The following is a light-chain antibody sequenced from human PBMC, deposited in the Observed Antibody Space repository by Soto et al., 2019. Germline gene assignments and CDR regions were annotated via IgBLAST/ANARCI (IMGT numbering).Light chain of an antibody. V-gene: IGKV3-20*01. J-gene: IGKJ1*01. CDR2: RAS. CDR3: QQYSSSPRT. Sequence: EIVLTQSPVTLSLSPGDRATLSCRASQSFDNYLAWYQQRPGQAPRLLMYRASTRAIDIPDRFTGIGSGTDFTLTISRLEPEDFAVYYCQQYSSSPRTFGQVTKVEIK. CDR1: QSFDNY.